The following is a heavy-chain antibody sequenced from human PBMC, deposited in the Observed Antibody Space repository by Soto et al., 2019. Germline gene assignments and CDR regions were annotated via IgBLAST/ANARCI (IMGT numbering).Heavy chain of an antibody. Sequence: SETLSLTCTVSGASISRGDYYWSWIRQLPGKGLEWIGYIYRSGSTYYNPSLESRVTISVDTSQSQFSLDVSSVTAADTAVYYCARVRYLAGAGQNYFDLWGQGTLVTVSS. CDR1: GASISRGDYY. D-gene: IGHD6-19*01. V-gene: IGHV4-31*03. CDR2: IYRSGST. J-gene: IGHJ4*02. CDR3: ARVRYLAGAGQNYFDL.